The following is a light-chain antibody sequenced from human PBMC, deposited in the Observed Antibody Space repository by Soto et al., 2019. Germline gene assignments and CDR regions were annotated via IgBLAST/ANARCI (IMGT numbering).Light chain of an antibody. J-gene: IGLJ2*01. CDR3: ETWDSIVV. CDR2: LEGSGSY. V-gene: IGLV4-60*03. Sequence: QAVVTQSSSASASLGSSVKLTCTLSSGHSSYIIAWHQQQPGKAPRYLMKLEGSGSYNKGSGVPDRFSGSSSGADRYLTISTLQSEDEADYYCETWDSIVVFGGGTQLTVL. CDR1: SGHSSYI.